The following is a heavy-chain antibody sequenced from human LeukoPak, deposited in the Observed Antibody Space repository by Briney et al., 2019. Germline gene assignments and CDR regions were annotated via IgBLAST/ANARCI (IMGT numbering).Heavy chain of an antibody. Sequence: PGGPLRLSCAASGFTFSDYHMSWIRQAPGKGLEWVSYISSSGSTIYYADSVKGRFTISRDNAKNSLYLQMNSLRAEDTAVYYCARQSIVEAFDIWGQGTMVTVSS. D-gene: IGHD3-22*01. V-gene: IGHV3-11*04. CDR1: GFTFSDYH. J-gene: IGHJ3*02. CDR3: ARQSIVEAFDI. CDR2: ISSSGSTI.